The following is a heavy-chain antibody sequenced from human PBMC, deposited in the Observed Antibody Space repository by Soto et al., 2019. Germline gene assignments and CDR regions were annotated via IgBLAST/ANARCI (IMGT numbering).Heavy chain of an antibody. V-gene: IGHV3-23*01. CDR2: VTDNGRST. CDR3: AKERATTTAFDY. Sequence: PGGSLRLSCAASGFTFSRDGMSWVRQAPGKGLEWVSLVTDNGRSTYYADSVKGRFTISRDNTKNTLFLQMNSLRAEDTAVYYCAKERATTTAFDYWGQGALVTVS. CDR1: GFTFSRDG. D-gene: IGHD4-17*01. J-gene: IGHJ4*02.